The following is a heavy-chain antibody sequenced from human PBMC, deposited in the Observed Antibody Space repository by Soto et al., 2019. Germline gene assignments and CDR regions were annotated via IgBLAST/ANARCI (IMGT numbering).Heavy chain of an antibody. CDR2: TYYRSKWYN. CDR1: GDSVSSNSAA. J-gene: IGHJ4*02. Sequence: SQTLSLTCAISGDSVSSNSAAWNWIRQSPSGGLEWLGRTYYRSKWYNDYAVSVKSRITINPDTSKNQFSLQLNSVTPEDTAVYYCAREGPYDSSGYYTYYFDYWGQGTLVTVSS. V-gene: IGHV6-1*01. D-gene: IGHD3-22*01. CDR3: AREGPYDSSGYYTYYFDY.